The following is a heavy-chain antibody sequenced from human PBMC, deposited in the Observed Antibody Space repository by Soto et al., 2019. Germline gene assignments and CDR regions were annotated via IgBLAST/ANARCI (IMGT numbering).Heavy chain of an antibody. CDR2: ISSSSSTI. Sequence: PGGSLRLSCAASGFTFSIYSMNWVRQAPGKGLEWVSYISSSSSTIYYADSVKGRFTIPRDNSKNTLYLQMNSLRAEDTAVYYCANPGWSPLDAFDIWGQATMATVSS. D-gene: IGHD2-15*01. V-gene: IGHV3-48*01. J-gene: IGHJ3*02. CDR1: GFTFSIYS. CDR3: ANPGWSPLDAFDI.